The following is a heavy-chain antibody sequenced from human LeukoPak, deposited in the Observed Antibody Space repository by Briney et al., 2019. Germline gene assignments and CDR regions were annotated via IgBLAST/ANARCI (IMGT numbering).Heavy chain of an antibody. J-gene: IGHJ4*02. V-gene: IGHV4-39*01. D-gene: IGHD2-8*01. CDR1: GGSISSSSYY. CDR3: AIQEDCTNGVCYDY. CDR2: IYYSGST. Sequence: SETLSLTCTVSGGSISSSSYYWGWIRQPPGKGLEWIGSIYYSGSTYYNPSLKSRVTISVDTSKNQFSLKLSSVTAADTAVYYCAIQEDCTNGVCYDYWGQGTLVTVSS.